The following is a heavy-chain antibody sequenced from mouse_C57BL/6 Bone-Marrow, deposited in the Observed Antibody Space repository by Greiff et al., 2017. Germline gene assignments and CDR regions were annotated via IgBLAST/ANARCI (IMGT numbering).Heavy chain of an antibody. CDR1: GFTFSDYY. J-gene: IGHJ3*01. CDR2: ISNGGGST. Sequence: EVKVVESGGGLVQPGGSLKLSCAASGFTFSDYYMYWVRQTPEKRLEWVAYISNGGGSTYYPDTVKGRFTISRDNAKNTPYLQVSRLKSEDTAMYYCARRITTWGQGTLVTVSA. CDR3: ARRITT. V-gene: IGHV5-12*01. D-gene: IGHD1-1*01.